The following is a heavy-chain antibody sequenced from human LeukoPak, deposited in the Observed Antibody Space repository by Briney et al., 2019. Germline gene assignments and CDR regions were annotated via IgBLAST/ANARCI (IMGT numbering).Heavy chain of an antibody. V-gene: IGHV3-23*01. J-gene: IGHJ6*02. CDR3: AKDHGSGRSLLGYYYYYGMDV. CDR2: ISGSGGST. D-gene: IGHD3-10*01. Sequence: PGGSLRLFCAASGFTFSSYAMRWVRQAPGKGLEWVSAISGSGGSTYYADSVKGRFTISRDNSKTTLYLQMNSLRAEDTAVYYCAKDHGSGRSLLGYYYYYGMDVWGQGTTVTVSS. CDR1: GFTFSSYA.